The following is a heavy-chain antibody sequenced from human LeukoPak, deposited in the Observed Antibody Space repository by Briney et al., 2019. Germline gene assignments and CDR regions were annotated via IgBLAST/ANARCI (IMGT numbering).Heavy chain of an antibody. Sequence: GGSLRLSCAASGFTFSSYAMHWVRQAAGKGLEWVAVISYDGSNKYYADSVKGRFTISRDNSTNTLYLQMNSLRAEDTAVYYCARLFRVVVPAANTHFDYWGQGTLVTVSS. V-gene: IGHV3-30*04. CDR2: ISYDGSNK. J-gene: IGHJ4*02. CDR1: GFTFSSYA. D-gene: IGHD2-2*01. CDR3: ARLFRVVVPAANTHFDY.